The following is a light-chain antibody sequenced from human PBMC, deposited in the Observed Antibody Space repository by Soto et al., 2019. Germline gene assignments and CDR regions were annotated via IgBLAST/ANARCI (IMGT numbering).Light chain of an antibody. V-gene: IGKV3-20*01. CDR1: QSVSSSY. Sequence: EMVLTHSPGTLTLSPGERATLSCRASQSVSSSYLAWYQQKPGQAPSLLIYGASSRATGIPHRFSGSGSGTDFTVTISSLEAEDFAVYYCRQYGSSHTFGQGNKVEIK. CDR2: GAS. J-gene: IGKJ2*01. CDR3: RQYGSSHT.